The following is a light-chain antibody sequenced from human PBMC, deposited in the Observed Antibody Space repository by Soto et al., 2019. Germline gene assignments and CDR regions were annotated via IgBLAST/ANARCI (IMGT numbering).Light chain of an antibody. Sequence: QSVLTQPPSASGSPGQSVTISCTGTSSDVGGYNYLSCYQQHPGKAPKLMIYEVSKRPSGVADRCSGSKSGKTASLTVSRLQAEDEADYYCSSYACSNSFEVFGTGTKVTVL. CDR3: SSYACSNSFEV. V-gene: IGLV2-8*01. J-gene: IGLJ1*01. CDR2: EVS. CDR1: SSDVGGYNY.